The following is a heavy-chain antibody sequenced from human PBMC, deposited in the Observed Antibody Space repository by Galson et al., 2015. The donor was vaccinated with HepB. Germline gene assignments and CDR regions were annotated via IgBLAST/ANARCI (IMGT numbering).Heavy chain of an antibody. Sequence: SLRLSCAASEFTFSSYGLHWVRQAPGKGLEWVAVISYDGSNKYYADSVKGRFTISRDNSKNTLWLQMNSLRAEDTAVYYCAKNGGLERATHYYYYYGMDVWGQGTTVTVSS. CDR1: EFTFSSYG. D-gene: IGHD1-1*01. V-gene: IGHV3-30*18. CDR2: ISYDGSNK. J-gene: IGHJ6*02. CDR3: AKNGGLERATHYYYYYGMDV.